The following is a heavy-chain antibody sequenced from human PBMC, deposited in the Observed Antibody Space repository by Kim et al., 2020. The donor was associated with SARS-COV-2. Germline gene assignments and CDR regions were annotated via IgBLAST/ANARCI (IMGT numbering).Heavy chain of an antibody. V-gene: IGHV1-18*04. CDR1: GYTFTSYG. CDR2: ISAYNGNT. J-gene: IGHJ5*02. Sequence: ASVKVSCKASGYTFTSYGISWVRQAPGQGLEWMGWISAYNGNTNYAQKLQGRVTMTTDTSTSTAYMELRSLRSDDTAVYYCARDYYDSSGYWPLDPWGQGTLVTVSS. D-gene: IGHD3-22*01. CDR3: ARDYYDSSGYWPLDP.